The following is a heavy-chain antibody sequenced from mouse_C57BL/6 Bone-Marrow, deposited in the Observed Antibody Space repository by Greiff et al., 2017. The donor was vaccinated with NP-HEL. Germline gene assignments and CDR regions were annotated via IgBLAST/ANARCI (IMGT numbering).Heavy chain of an antibody. CDR3: ARNGPNYYGSSYGKDYYAMDY. CDR2: IYPRSGNT. CDR1: GYTFTSYG. D-gene: IGHD1-1*01. V-gene: IGHV1-81*01. J-gene: IGHJ4*01. Sequence: VQLQQSGAELARPGASVKLSCKASGYTFTSYGISWVKQRTGQGLEWIGEIYPRSGNTYYNEKFKGKATLTADKSSSTAYMELRSLTSEDSAVYFCARNGPNYYGSSYGKDYYAMDYWGQGTSVTVSS.